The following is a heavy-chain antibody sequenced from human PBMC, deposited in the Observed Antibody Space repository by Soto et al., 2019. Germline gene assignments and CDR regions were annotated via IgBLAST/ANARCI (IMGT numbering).Heavy chain of an antibody. J-gene: IGHJ6*02. Sequence: EVQLVESGGGLVQPGGSLRLSCAAFGFTFSSYWMSWVRQAPGKGLEWVANIKQDGSEKYYVDSVKGRFTISRDNAKNSLYLQMNSLRAEDTAVYYCARVDIVVVPAAMSVYYYYYYGMDVWGQGTTVTVSS. CDR3: ARVDIVVVPAAMSVYYYYYYGMDV. V-gene: IGHV3-7*05. D-gene: IGHD2-2*03. CDR1: GFTFSSYW. CDR2: IKQDGSEK.